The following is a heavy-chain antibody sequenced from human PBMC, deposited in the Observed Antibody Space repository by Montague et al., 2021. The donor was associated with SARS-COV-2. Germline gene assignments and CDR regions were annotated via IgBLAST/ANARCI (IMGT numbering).Heavy chain of an antibody. D-gene: IGHD6-13*01. V-gene: IGHV4-39*01. J-gene: IGHJ4*02. CDR1: GGSFSSGDSY. CDR2: LHCAGSA. CDR3: VATYNGNWYYFDY. Sequence: SETLSLTCSVSGGSFSSGDSYWGWLRQAPGKGLEWIGDLHCAGSAYYXPSLRSRVTISADTSKNQFSLKLNSVTAADTAVYYCVATYNGNWYYFDYWGQGTLVTVSS.